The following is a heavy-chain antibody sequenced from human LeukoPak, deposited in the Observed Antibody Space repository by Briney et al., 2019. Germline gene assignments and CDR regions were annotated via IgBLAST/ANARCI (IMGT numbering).Heavy chain of an antibody. CDR3: ARAPRRKAYCRREGCFDP. J-gene: IGHJ5*02. Sequence: GASVKVSCKASGYTFTTYGISWVRQAPGQGLEWRGWSSAYNGNTNYAQKLQGRVTMSTDTSTSTAYMELRRLRSDDTAVYCGARAPRRKAYCRREGCFDPWGQGTLVTVSA. D-gene: IGHD2-21*01. V-gene: IGHV1-18*04. CDR2: SSAYNGNT. CDR1: GYTFTTYG.